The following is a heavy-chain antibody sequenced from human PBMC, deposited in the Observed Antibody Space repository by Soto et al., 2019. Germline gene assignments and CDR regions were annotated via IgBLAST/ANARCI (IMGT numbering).Heavy chain of an antibody. CDR1: GFTFSDYY. D-gene: IGHD6-19*01. V-gene: IGHV3-11*05. CDR2: ISSSSSYT. Sequence: QVQLVESGGGLVKPGGSLRLSCAASGFTFSDYYMSWIRQAPGKGLEWVSYISSSSSYTNYADSVKGRFTISRDNAKRXXFLQMNSLRAEDTAVYYCARDRRAGVAGTHYWFDPWGQGTLVTVSS. CDR3: ARDRRAGVAGTHYWFDP. J-gene: IGHJ5*02.